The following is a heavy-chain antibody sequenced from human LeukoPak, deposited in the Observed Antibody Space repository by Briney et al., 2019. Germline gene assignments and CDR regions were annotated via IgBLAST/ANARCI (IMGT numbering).Heavy chain of an antibody. CDR1: GGSFSGYY. Sequence: PSETLSLTCAVYGGSFSGYYWSWIRQPPGKGLEWIGEINHSGSTNYNPSLKSRVTISVDTSKNQFSLKLSSVTAADTAVYYCARGRKERVLLWFGETPSVYYMDGWGKGTTVTVSS. CDR3: ARGRKERVLLWFGETPSVYYMDG. D-gene: IGHD3-10*01. J-gene: IGHJ6*03. V-gene: IGHV4-34*01. CDR2: INHSGST.